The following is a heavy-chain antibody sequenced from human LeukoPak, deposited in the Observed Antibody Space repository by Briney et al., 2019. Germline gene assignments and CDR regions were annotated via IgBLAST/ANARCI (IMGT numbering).Heavy chain of an antibody. V-gene: IGHV3-23*01. CDR3: ARTSAYDYVWGSFFDY. J-gene: IGHJ4*02. D-gene: IGHD3-16*01. CDR2: ISGSGGST. CDR1: GFTFSSYA. Sequence: GGSLRPSCAASGFTFSSYAMSWVRQAPGKGLEWVSAISGSGGSTYYADSVKGRFTISRDNSKNTLYLQMNSLRAEDTAVYYCARTSAYDYVWGSFFDYWGQGTLVTVSS.